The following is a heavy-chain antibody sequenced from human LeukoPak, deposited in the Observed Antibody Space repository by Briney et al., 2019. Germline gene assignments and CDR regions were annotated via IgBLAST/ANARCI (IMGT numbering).Heavy chain of an antibody. CDR1: GGSISSGGYY. D-gene: IGHD2-2*02. CDR2: IYHSGST. J-gene: IGHJ5*02. V-gene: IGHV4-30-2*02. CDR3: ARQGGVVPAAKPPPLFDP. Sequence: PSETLSLTCTVSGGSISSGGYYWSWIRQPPGKGLEWIGYIYHSGSTYYNPSLKSRVTISVDRSKNQFSLKLSSVTAADTAVYYCARQGGVVPAAKPPPLFDPWGQGTLVTVSS.